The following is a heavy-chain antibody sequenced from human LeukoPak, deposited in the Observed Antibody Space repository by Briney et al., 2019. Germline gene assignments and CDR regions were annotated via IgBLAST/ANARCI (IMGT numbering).Heavy chain of an antibody. CDR2: MNPNSGNT. V-gene: IGHV1-8*01. Sequence: ASVKVSCKASGYTFTSYDINWVRQATGQGLEWMGWMNPNSGNTGYAQKFQGRVTMTRDTSISTAYMELSRLRSDDTAVYYCAKNYYDILTGYYTALDYWGQGTLVTVAS. CDR3: AKNYYDILTGYYTALDY. J-gene: IGHJ4*02. D-gene: IGHD3-9*01. CDR1: GYTFTSYD.